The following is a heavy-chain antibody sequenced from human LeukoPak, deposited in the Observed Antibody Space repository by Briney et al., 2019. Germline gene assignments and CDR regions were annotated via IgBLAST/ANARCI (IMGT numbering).Heavy chain of an antibody. Sequence: SETLSLTCTVSGGSIGSTSYYWGWIRQPPGKGLEWIGSLYYSGSTYYNPSLMGRVTISVDTSKNQFSLKLSSVTAADTAVYFCARHPDFGSSYYNWFDPWGQGTLVTVSS. J-gene: IGHJ5*02. CDR2: LYYSGST. CDR1: GGSIGSTSYY. D-gene: IGHD6-6*01. V-gene: IGHV4-39*01. CDR3: ARHPDFGSSYYNWFDP.